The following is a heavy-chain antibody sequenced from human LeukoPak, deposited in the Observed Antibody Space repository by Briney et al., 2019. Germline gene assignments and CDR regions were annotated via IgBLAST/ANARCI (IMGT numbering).Heavy chain of an antibody. CDR1: GGTFSSYA. V-gene: IGHV1-69*13. CDR3: ARGSSIAAAGTNDY. D-gene: IGHD6-13*01. Sequence: SVKVSCKASGGTFSSYAISWVRQAPGQGLEWMGGVIPIFGTANYAQKFQGRVTITADESTSTAYMELRSLRSDDTAVYYCARGSSIAAAGTNDYWGQGTLVTVSS. CDR2: VIPIFGTA. J-gene: IGHJ4*02.